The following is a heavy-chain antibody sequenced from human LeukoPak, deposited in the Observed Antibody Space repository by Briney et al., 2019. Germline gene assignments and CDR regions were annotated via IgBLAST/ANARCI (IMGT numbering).Heavy chain of an antibody. V-gene: IGHV4-59*01. CDR1: GGSISSYY. J-gene: IGHJ6*03. CDR3: ARTTEAHSWRTRYYDYYMDV. CDR2: IYYSGST. D-gene: IGHD6-13*01. Sequence: SETLSLTCTVSGGSISSYYWSWIRQPPGKGLEWIGYIYYSGSTNYNPSLKSRVSISVDTSKNQFSLKLSSVAAADTAVYYCARTTEAHSWRTRYYDYYMDVWGKGTTVTVSS.